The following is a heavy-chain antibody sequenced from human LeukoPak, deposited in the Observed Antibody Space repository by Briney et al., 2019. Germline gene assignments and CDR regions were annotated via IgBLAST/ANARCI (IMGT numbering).Heavy chain of an antibody. CDR3: AKQLGYCSDGSCYFPY. D-gene: IGHD2-15*01. V-gene: IGHV3-23*01. J-gene: IGHJ4*02. Sequence: PGGSPRLSCTASGFTFSSYTMTWVRQAPGKGLRWVSTITTGGPNTYYADSVKGRFTVSRDDSKNTLYLQMNSLRAEDTAVYYCAKQLGYCSDGSCYFPYWGQGTLVTVSS. CDR1: GFTFSSYT. CDR2: ITTGGPNT.